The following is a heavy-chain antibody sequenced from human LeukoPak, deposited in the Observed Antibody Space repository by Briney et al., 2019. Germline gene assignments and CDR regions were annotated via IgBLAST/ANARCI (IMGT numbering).Heavy chain of an antibody. CDR2: IYYSGST. Sequence: PSETLSLTCTVSGGSISSGGYYWSWIRQHPGKGLEWIGYIYYSGSTYYNPSLKGRVTISVDTSKNQFSLKLSSVTAADTAVYYCARDLLGYCSGGSCNWFDPWGQGTLVTVSS. D-gene: IGHD2-15*01. J-gene: IGHJ5*02. CDR1: GGSISSGGYY. V-gene: IGHV4-31*03. CDR3: ARDLLGYCSGGSCNWFDP.